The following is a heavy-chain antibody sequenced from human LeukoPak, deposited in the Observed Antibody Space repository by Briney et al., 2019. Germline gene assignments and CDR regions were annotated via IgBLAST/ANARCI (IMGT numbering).Heavy chain of an antibody. V-gene: IGHV3-23*01. D-gene: IGHD1-26*01. J-gene: IGHJ3*02. CDR2: IGGDGSSP. Sequence: GGSLRLSCAASQFTLGNYAMSWVRQPPGKGLEWVSAIGGDGSSPVYADSVKGRFTISRDNSKNTLYLQMNSLRAEDTAMYYCAKDHFARSGLYDAFDIWGQGTMVTVSS. CDR1: QFTLGNYA. CDR3: AKDHFARSGLYDAFDI.